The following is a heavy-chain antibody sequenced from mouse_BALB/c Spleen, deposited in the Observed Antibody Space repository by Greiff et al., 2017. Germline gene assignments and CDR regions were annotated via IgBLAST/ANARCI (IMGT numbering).Heavy chain of an antibody. CDR3: ASRGYYAMDY. D-gene: IGHD3-3*01. CDR2: ISYSGST. Sequence: EVKLQESGPGLVKPSQSLSLTCTVTGYSITSDYAWNWIRQFPGNKLEWMGYISYSGSTSYNPSLKSRISITRDTSKNQFFLQLNSVTTEDTATYYCASRGYYAMDYWGQGTSVTVSS. CDR1: GYSITSDYA. V-gene: IGHV3-2*02. J-gene: IGHJ4*01.